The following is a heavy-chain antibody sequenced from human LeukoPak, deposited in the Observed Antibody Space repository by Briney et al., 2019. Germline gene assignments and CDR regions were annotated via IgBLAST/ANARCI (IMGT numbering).Heavy chain of an antibody. J-gene: IGHJ5*02. CDR1: GFTFSSYS. CDR2: INHSGST. D-gene: IGHD6-19*01. CDR3: ARRPVRGIAVAGRWFDP. Sequence: GSLRLSCAASGFTFSSYSMNWVRQPPGKGLEWIGEINHSGSTNYNPSLKSRVTISVDTSKNQFSLKLSSVTAADTAVYYCARRPVRGIAVAGRWFDPWGQGTLVTVSS. V-gene: IGHV4-34*01.